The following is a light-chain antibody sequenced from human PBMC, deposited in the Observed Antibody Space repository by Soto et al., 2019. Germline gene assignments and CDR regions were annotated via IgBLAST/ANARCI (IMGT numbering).Light chain of an antibody. J-gene: IGKJ4*01. CDR2: DAS. CDR1: QSVSSY. Sequence: EIVLTQSPATLSLSPGERATLSCRASQSVSSYLAWYQQKPGQPPRLLIYDASNRATGIPARFSGSGSGTDFTLTISSLEPEDFATYYCQQSYSTPLTFGGGTKVEIK. CDR3: QQSYSTPLT. V-gene: IGKV3-11*01.